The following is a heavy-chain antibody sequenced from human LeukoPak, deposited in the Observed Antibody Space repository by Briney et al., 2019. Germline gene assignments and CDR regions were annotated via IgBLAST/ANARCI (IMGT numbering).Heavy chain of an antibody. CDR1: GFTFSSYG. Sequence: GGSLRLSCAASGFTFSSYGMHWVRQAPGKGLEWVAVIWYDGSSKYYADSVKGRFTISRDNSKNTLYLQMNSLRAEDTAVYYCASASYCKGGSCNSVHWGQATLATVS. J-gene: IGHJ4*02. CDR3: ASASYCKGGSCNSVH. D-gene: IGHD2-15*01. CDR2: IWYDGSSK. V-gene: IGHV3-33*01.